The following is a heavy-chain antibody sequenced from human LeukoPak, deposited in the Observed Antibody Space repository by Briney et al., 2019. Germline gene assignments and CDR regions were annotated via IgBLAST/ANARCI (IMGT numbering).Heavy chain of an antibody. CDR1: GGSISSYY. V-gene: IGHV4-59*08. CDR3: ARLAYGDYEGGPNWFDP. Sequence: SETLSLTCTVSGGSISSYYWSWIRQPPGKGLEWMGYIYYSGSTNYNPSLKSRVTISVDTSKNQFSLKLSSVTAADTAVYYCARLAYGDYEGGPNWFDPWGQGTLVTVSS. CDR2: IYYSGST. J-gene: IGHJ5*02. D-gene: IGHD4-17*01.